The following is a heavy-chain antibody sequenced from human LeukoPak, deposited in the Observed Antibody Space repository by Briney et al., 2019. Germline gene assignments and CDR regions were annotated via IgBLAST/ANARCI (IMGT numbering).Heavy chain of an antibody. J-gene: IGHJ4*02. D-gene: IGHD3-9*01. Sequence: GGSLRLSCAASRFTFSSYVMSWVRQAPGKGLEWVSAISDSGGSTYYADSVKGRFTISRDNAKNSLYLQMNSLRAEDTAVYYCARDLRYFDWLVDYWGQGTLVTVSS. CDR3: ARDLRYFDWLVDY. CDR1: RFTFSSYV. CDR2: ISDSGGST. V-gene: IGHV3-23*01.